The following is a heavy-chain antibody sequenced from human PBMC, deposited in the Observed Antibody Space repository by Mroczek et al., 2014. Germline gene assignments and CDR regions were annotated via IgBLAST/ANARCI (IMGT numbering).Heavy chain of an antibody. CDR2: INPNSGGT. D-gene: IGHD3-22*01. CDR3: ARVPWGAIPYDSSGYYYGRYFDL. CDR1: GYTFTGYY. J-gene: IGHJ2*01. Sequence: QVQLVESGAEVKKPGASVKVSCKASGYTFTGYYMHWVRQAPGQGLEWMGWINPNSGGTNYAQKFQGRVTMTRDTSISTAYMELSRLRSDDTAVYYCARVPWGAIPYDSSGYYYGRYFDLWGPWHPWSLSPQ. V-gene: IGHV1-2*02.